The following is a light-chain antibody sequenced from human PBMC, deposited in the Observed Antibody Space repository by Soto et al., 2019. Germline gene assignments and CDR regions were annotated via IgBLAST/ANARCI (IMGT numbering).Light chain of an antibody. CDR1: QSISSY. CDR2: AAS. V-gene: IGKV1-39*01. Sequence: DIQLTQYPSSLSAVVGDRVTITCRASQSISSYLNWYQQKPGKAPKLLIYAASSLQSGVPSRFSGSGSGTDFTLTISSLQPEDFATYYCQQSYSTPITFGQGTVL. J-gene: IGKJ5*01. CDR3: QQSYSTPIT.